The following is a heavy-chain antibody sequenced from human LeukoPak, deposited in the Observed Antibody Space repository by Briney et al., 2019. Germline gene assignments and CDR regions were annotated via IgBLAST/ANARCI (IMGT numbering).Heavy chain of an antibody. Sequence: SVKDSCKASLGTLSRYAISWVRQALGQGVEWMGGIFPIFGTANYVQKFQGRVTITADESTSTAYMELSSLRSEDTAVYYCARGDRRYFDWSTSPPENELSYWGQGTLVTVSS. CDR1: LGTLSRYA. CDR3: ARGDRRYFDWSTSPPENELSY. D-gene: IGHD3-9*01. CDR2: IFPIFGTA. J-gene: IGHJ4*02. V-gene: IGHV1-69*13.